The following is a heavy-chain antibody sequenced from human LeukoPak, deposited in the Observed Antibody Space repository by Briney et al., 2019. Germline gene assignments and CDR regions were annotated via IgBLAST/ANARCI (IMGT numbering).Heavy chain of an antibody. Sequence: GGXXGLSCAASGFTXXXYAMSXXRXXPGKXLEXVSAISGSGGSTYYADSVKGRFTISRDNSKNTLYLQMNSLRAEDTAVYYCAKADYYDSSGYPYWGQGTLVTVSS. CDR2: ISGSGGST. V-gene: IGHV3-23*01. D-gene: IGHD3-22*01. CDR1: GFTXXXYA. CDR3: AKADYYDSSGYPY. J-gene: IGHJ4*02.